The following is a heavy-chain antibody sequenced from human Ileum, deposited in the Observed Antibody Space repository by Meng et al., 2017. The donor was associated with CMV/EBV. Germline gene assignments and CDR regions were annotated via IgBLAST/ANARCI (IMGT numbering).Heavy chain of an antibody. V-gene: IGHV4-34*01. CDR1: GESFSGDY. CDR2: INQSGGT. Sequence: QVQLQQWGAGLLKSSETLSLPCAVYGESFSGDYWSWIRQPPGKGLEWVGEINQSGGTNYNPSLKSRVTISADTSKNQFSLKLTSLTAADTAVYYCAILTTVTTHSFYHYYMDVWGEGTLVTVSS. D-gene: IGHD4-11*01. CDR3: AILTTVTTHSFYHYYMDV. J-gene: IGHJ6*03.